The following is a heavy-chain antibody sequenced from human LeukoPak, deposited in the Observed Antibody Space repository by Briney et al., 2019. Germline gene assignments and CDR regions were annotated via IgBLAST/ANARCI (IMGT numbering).Heavy chain of an antibody. D-gene: IGHD3-16*01. CDR3: ARASFQDWFDP. CDR2: IYYSGST. V-gene: IGHV4-59*01. Sequence: PSETLSLTCTVSGGPISSYYWSWIRQPPGKGLEWIGYIYYSGSTNYNPSLKSRVTISVDTSKNQFSLKLSSVTAADTAVYYCARASFQDWFDPWGQGTLVTVSS. J-gene: IGHJ5*02. CDR1: GGPISSYY.